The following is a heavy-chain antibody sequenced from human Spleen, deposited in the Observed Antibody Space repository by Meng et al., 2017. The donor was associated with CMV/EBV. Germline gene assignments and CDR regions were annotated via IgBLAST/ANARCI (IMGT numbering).Heavy chain of an antibody. Sequence: CAASGFTFDEYGMSWVRQAPGKGLEWVSGINWNGGSTGYADSVKGRFTISRDNAKNYLYLQMNSLRAEDTALYYCARESLGGYYEWDYWGQGTLVTVSS. D-gene: IGHD3-22*01. CDR1: GFTFDEYG. V-gene: IGHV3-20*04. J-gene: IGHJ4*02. CDR3: ARESLGGYYEWDY. CDR2: INWNGGST.